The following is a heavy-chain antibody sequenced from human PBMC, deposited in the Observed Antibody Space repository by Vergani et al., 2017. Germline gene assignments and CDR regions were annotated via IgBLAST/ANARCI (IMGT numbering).Heavy chain of an antibody. CDR2: ISAYNGNT. CDR1: GYTFTSYG. J-gene: IGHJ6*02. Sequence: QVQLVQSGAEVKKPGASVKVSCKASGYTFTSYGISWVRQAPGQGLEWMGWISAYNGNTNYAQKLQGRVTMTTDTSTSTAYMDLRSLRSDDTAVYYCARLGATTEPDYYYYYGMDVWGQGTTVTVSS. D-gene: IGHD1-26*01. CDR3: ARLGATTEPDYYYYYGMDV. V-gene: IGHV1-18*04.